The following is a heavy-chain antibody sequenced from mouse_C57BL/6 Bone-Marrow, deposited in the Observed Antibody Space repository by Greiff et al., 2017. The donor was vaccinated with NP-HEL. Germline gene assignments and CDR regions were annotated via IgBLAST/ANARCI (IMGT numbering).Heavy chain of an antibody. J-gene: IGHJ4*01. Sequence: QVQLQQSGPELVKPGASVKISCKASGYAFSRSWMNWVKQRPGMVLECIGRLYPGDGDTIYIGKFKGNATLTAEKSSSTAYMQLSSLSSEDSAVYFCARWSYDYDWCTMDYWGPGTSVTVSS. V-gene: IGHV1-82*01. CDR1: GYAFSRSW. CDR3: ARWSYDYDWCTMDY. CDR2: LYPGDGDT. D-gene: IGHD2-4*01.